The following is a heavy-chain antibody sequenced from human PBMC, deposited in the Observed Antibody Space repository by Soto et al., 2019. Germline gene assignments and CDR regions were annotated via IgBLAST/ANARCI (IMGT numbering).Heavy chain of an antibody. CDR2: ISAYNGNT. V-gene: IGHV1-18*01. D-gene: IGHD3-3*01. J-gene: IGHJ3*02. CDR1: GYTFTSYG. Sequence: ASVKVSCKASGYTFTSYGISWVRQAPGQGLEWMGWISAYNGNTNYAQKLQGTVTMTTDTSTSTAYMELRSLRSDDTAVYYCARDRSLRFLEWSPDAFDIWGQGTMVTVSS. CDR3: ARDRSLRFLEWSPDAFDI.